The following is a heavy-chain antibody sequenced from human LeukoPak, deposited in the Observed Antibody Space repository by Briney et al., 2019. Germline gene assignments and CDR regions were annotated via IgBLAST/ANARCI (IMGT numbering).Heavy chain of an antibody. CDR1: GFTFSSYG. D-gene: IGHD3-10*01. Sequence: GGSLRLSCAASGFTFSSYGMHWVRQAPGKGLEWVAVISYDGSNKYYADSVKGRFTISRDNSKNTLYLQMNSLRAEDTAVYYCAKGHTMVRGVIITDETAVDYWGQGTLVTVSS. CDR3: AKGHTMVRGVIITDETAVDY. CDR2: ISYDGSNK. J-gene: IGHJ4*02. V-gene: IGHV3-30*18.